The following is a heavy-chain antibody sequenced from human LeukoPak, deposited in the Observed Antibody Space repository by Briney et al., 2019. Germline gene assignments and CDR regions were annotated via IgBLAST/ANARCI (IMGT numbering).Heavy chain of an antibody. V-gene: IGHV1-69*05. CDR1: GGTFSSYA. D-gene: IGHD5-24*01. J-gene: IGHJ4*02. Sequence: SVKVSCKASGGTFSSYAISWVRQAPAQGLEWMGRIIPIFGTANYAQKFQGRVTITTDESTSTAYMELSSLRSEDTAVYYCARGDVRKDGYRFDYWGQGTLVTVSS. CDR3: ARGDVRKDGYRFDY. CDR2: IIPIFGTA.